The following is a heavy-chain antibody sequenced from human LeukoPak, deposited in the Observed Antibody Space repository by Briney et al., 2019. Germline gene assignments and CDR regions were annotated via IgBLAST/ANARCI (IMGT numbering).Heavy chain of an antibody. CDR3: VRSIVVVVAAGAYYYYGMDV. CDR2: IIPIFGTA. J-gene: IGHJ6*04. V-gene: IGHV1-69*01. D-gene: IGHD2-15*01. CDR1: GGTFSSYA. Sequence: GSSVKVSCKASGGTFSSYAISWVRQAPGQGLEWMGGIIPIFGTANYAQKFQGRVTITADESTSTACMELSSLRSEDTAVYYCVRSIVVVVAAGAYYYYGMDVWGKGTTVTVSS.